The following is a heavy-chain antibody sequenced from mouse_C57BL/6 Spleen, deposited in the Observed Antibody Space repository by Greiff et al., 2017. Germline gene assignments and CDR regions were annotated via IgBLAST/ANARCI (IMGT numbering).Heavy chain of an antibody. J-gene: IGHJ1*03. CDR3: ARYDDYGGYFDV. V-gene: IGHV1-9*01. CDR2: ILTGSGST. CDR1: GYTFTGYW. D-gene: IGHD2-4*01. Sequence: QVQLQQSGAELMKPGASVKLSCKATGYTFTGYWIEWVKQRPGHGLEWIGEILTGSGSTQYNEKFKGKDTFTADTSSNTAYMQLSSLTTEDSAIYYCARYDDYGGYFDVWGTGTTVTVSS.